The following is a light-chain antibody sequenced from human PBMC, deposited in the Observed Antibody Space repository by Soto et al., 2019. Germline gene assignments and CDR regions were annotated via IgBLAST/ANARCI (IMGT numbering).Light chain of an antibody. V-gene: IGLV2-14*01. CDR3: SSYTSSSTLYVV. Sequence: QSVLTQPASVSGSPGQSITISCTGTSSDVGGYNYVSWYQQHPGKAPKLMIYEVSNRPSGVSNRFSGSKSGNTASLTISGLQAQDAADYYCSSYTSSSTLYVVFGGGTKLTVL. CDR2: EVS. CDR1: SSDVGGYNY. J-gene: IGLJ2*01.